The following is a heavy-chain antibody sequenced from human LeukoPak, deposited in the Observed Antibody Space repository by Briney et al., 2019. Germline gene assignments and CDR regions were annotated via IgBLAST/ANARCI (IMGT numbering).Heavy chain of an antibody. D-gene: IGHD3-16*01. Sequence: SETLSLTCTVSRGSISGYHWTWIRQPAGKGLEWIGRVYSGGNTKYNPSLKSRVTMSVDTSKNQFSLKLSSVTAADTALYYCARERGGTYGLDSWGQGTLVTVSS. V-gene: IGHV4-4*07. CDR2: VYSGGNT. J-gene: IGHJ4*02. CDR3: ARERGGTYGLDS. CDR1: RGSISGYH.